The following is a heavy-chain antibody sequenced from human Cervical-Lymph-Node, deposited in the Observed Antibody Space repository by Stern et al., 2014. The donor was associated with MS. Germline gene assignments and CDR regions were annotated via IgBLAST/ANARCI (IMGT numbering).Heavy chain of an antibody. D-gene: IGHD3-16*01. CDR2: ISYIGST. CDR3: ARSDRLWGSFDY. J-gene: IGHJ4*02. CDR1: GASISTVGYY. Sequence: QVQLQESGPGLVKPSQTLSLTCTVSGASISTVGYYWSWTRQHPGKGLEWIAYISYIGSTYYNPSLKSRVSISADTSKNQFSLNLTSVTAADTALYYCARSDRLWGSFDYWGQGTLVAVSS. V-gene: IGHV4-31*03.